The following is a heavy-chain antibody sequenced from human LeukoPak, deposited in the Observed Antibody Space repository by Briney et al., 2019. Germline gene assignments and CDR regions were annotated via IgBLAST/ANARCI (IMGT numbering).Heavy chain of an antibody. CDR1: GFTFSSNY. CDR3: ARDLTPSYGGNSH. V-gene: IGHV3-66*01. D-gene: IGHD4-23*01. J-gene: IGHJ4*02. Sequence: GGSLRLSCAASGFTFSSNYMSWVRQAPGKGLEWVSVIYSGGSTYYADSVKGRFTISRDNSKNTLYLQMNSLRAEDTAVYYCARDLTPSYGGNSHWGQGTLVTVSS. CDR2: IYSGGST.